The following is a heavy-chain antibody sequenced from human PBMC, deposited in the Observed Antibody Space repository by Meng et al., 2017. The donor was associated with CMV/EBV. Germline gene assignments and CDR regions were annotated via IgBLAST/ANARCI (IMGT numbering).Heavy chain of an antibody. CDR3: ARDWYSGSRFNY. D-gene: IGHD1-26*01. CDR2: IYYSGST. Sequence: VRVQEPGPGLVKPSQSLSLTCTVSGDSISSGDYYWSWIRQPPGKGLEWIGYIYYSGSTYYNPSLKSRVTISVDTSKNQFSLKLSSVTAADTAVYYCARDWYSGSRFNYWGQGTLVTVSS. CDR1: GDSISSGDYY. V-gene: IGHV4-30-4*08. J-gene: IGHJ4*02.